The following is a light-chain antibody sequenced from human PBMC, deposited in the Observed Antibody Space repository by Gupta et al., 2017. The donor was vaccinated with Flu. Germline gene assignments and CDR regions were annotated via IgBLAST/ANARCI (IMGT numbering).Light chain of an antibody. CDR1: QSVLYSSNNKNF. J-gene: IGKJ2*01. Sequence: VSLGERATINCKSSQSVLYSSNNKNFLAWYQQKPGQPPKLLFYWASTRESGVPDRFSGSGSGTDFTLTISSLQAEDVAVYYCQQYDSDHPTFGQGTKMEIK. CDR2: WAS. CDR3: QQYDSDHPT. V-gene: IGKV4-1*01.